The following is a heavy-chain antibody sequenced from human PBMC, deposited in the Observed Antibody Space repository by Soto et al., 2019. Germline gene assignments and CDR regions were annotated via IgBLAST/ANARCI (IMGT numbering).Heavy chain of an antibody. CDR3: ARVLSWASYYDCWSGYYNYYYYGMDV. Sequence: ASVKVSCKASGYTFPSHGIGWVRQAPGQGLEWMGWISVYNTNTNYAQNFRGRVTMTTDTSTSTAYMELRSLRSDDTAVYYCARVLSWASYYDCWSGYYNYYYYGMDVWGQGTTVTVSS. D-gene: IGHD3-3*01. CDR1: GYTFPSHG. V-gene: IGHV1-18*01. CDR2: ISVYNTNT. J-gene: IGHJ6*02.